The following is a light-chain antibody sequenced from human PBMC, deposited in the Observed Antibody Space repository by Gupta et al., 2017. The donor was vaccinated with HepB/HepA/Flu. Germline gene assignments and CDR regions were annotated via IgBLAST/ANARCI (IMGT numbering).Light chain of an antibody. Sequence: QSVLTQPPPVSGAPGQRVTISCPGSSSNIGAGYDVHWYQQLPGTAPKLLIYGNSNRPSGVPDRFSGSKSGTSASLAITGLQAEDEADYYCQSYDSSLSGRVVFGGGTKLTVL. CDR3: QSYDSSLSGRVV. V-gene: IGLV1-40*01. J-gene: IGLJ2*01. CDR2: GNS. CDR1: SSNIGAGYD.